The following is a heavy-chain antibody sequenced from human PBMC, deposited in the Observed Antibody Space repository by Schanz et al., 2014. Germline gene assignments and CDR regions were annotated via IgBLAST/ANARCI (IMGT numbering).Heavy chain of an antibody. D-gene: IGHD6-6*01. Sequence: EVQLVESGGGLVQPGGSLRLSCAASGYTFSSNAMSWVRQAPGKGLEWVSTISGSGGSTYYADSVKGRFTISRDNSKNTLSLQLNSLRAEDTAVYYCAKVWKDHRIAGRPGWSDGMDVWGQGTTVTVSS. J-gene: IGHJ6*02. CDR3: AKVWKDHRIAGRPGWSDGMDV. CDR2: ISGSGGST. V-gene: IGHV3-23*04. CDR1: GYTFSSNA.